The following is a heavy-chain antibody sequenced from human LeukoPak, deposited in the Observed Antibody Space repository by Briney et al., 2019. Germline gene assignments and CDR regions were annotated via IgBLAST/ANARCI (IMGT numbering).Heavy chain of an antibody. Sequence: PSQTLSLTCTVSGGSISSYYWSWIRQPPGKGLEWIWYIHYSGSSNYNPSLKSRVTISVDTSKNQFSLNLRSVTAADTAVYYCARDSSGYRRGSFDYWGQGTLVTVSS. CDR3: ARDSSGYRRGSFDY. CDR2: IHYSGSS. J-gene: IGHJ4*02. V-gene: IGHV4-59*01. D-gene: IGHD3-22*01. CDR1: GGSISSYY.